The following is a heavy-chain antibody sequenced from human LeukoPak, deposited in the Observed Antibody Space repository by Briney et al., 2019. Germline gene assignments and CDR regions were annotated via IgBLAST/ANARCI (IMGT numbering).Heavy chain of an antibody. CDR2: ISGSGGST. CDR3: ARGPAGYN. D-gene: IGHD1-1*01. Sequence: GGSLRLSCAASGFTFSSYAMSWVRQAPGKGLEGVSAISGSGGSTYYADSVKGRFTISRDNLKNTLYLQMNTLRAEDTAVYYCARGPAGYNWGQGTLVTVSS. J-gene: IGHJ4*02. CDR1: GFTFSSYA. V-gene: IGHV3-23*01.